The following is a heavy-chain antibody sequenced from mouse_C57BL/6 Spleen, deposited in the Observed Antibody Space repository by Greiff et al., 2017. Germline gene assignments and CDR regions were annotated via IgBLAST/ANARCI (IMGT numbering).Heavy chain of an antibody. V-gene: IGHV7-1*01. D-gene: IGHD2-4*01. J-gene: IGHJ3*01. Sequence: DVKLVESGGGLVQSGRSLRLSCATSGFTFSDFYMEWVRQAPGKGLEWIAASRNKANDYTTEYSASVKGRFIVSRDTSQSILYLQMNALRAEDTAIYYCARDNDYDWFAYWGQGTLVTVSA. CDR3: ARDNDYDWFAY. CDR2: SRNKANDYTT. CDR1: GFTFSDFY.